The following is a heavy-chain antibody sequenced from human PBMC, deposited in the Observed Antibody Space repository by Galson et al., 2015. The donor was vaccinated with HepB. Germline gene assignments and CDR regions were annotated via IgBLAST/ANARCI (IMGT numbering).Heavy chain of an antibody. Sequence: SLRLSCAASGFTFRTYSMNWVRQAPGKGLEWVSYISSSSSTIYYADSVKGRFTISRDNAENSLYLQMNSLRDEDTAVYYCAIVGQQLVRAPVQGWFDPWGQGTLVTVSS. J-gene: IGHJ5*02. CDR1: GFTFRTYS. V-gene: IGHV3-48*02. CDR2: ISSSSSTI. CDR3: AIVGQQLVRAPVQGWFDP. D-gene: IGHD6-13*01.